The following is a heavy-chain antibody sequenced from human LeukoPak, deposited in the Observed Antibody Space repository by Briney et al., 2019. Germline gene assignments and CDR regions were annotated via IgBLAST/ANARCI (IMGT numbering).Heavy chain of an antibody. CDR2: VFYSGSI. J-gene: IGHJ3*02. V-gene: IGHV4-59*01. Sequence: SETLSLTCTVSGGSISSYYWSWIRQPPGKGLEWIGYVFYSGSINYNPSLKSRVTISVDTSKNQFSLKLSSVTAADTAVYYCARLTVAPDAFDIWGQGTMVTVSS. CDR3: ARLTVAPDAFDI. CDR1: GGSISSYY. D-gene: IGHD4-23*01.